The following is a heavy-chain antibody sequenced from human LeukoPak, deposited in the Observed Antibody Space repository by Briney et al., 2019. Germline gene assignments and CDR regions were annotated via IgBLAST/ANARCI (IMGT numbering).Heavy chain of an antibody. D-gene: IGHD6-13*01. V-gene: IGHV3-23*01. Sequence: PGGSPRLSCAASGFTFSTYSMNWVRQAPGKGLEWVSIISGDGATTDYADSVKGRFTISRDNSRNTLYLQMNSLRVGDTAVYYCAKKNLAAAGPNYFDYWGQGTLVTVSS. CDR1: GFTFSTYS. J-gene: IGHJ4*02. CDR2: ISGDGATT. CDR3: AKKNLAAAGPNYFDY.